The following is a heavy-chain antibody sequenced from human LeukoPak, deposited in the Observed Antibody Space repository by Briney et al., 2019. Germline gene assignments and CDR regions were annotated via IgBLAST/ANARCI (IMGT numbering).Heavy chain of an antibody. Sequence: GASVKVSCKASGYTFTSYGTSWVRQAPGQGLEWMGWIGVYDGYTNHAQTLQGRVTMTTDTSTTTAYMELRSLRSDDTAVYYCARGYCSGGSCPFDYWGQGTLVTVSA. D-gene: IGHD2-15*01. CDR2: IGVYDGYT. CDR1: GYTFTSYG. CDR3: ARGYCSGGSCPFDY. J-gene: IGHJ4*02. V-gene: IGHV1-18*01.